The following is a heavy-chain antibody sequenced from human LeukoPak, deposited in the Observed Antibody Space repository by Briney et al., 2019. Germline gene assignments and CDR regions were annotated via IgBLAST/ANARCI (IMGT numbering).Heavy chain of an antibody. J-gene: IGHJ3*02. CDR1: GFTFSSYS. CDR2: ISSSSSYI. V-gene: IGHV3-21*01. CDR3: ARVAVPKAFDI. Sequence: AGGSLRLSCAASGFTFSSYSMTWVRQAPGKGLEWVSSISSSSSYIYYADSVKGRFTISRDNAKNSLYLQMNSLRAEDTAVYYCARVAVPKAFDIWGQGTMVTVSS.